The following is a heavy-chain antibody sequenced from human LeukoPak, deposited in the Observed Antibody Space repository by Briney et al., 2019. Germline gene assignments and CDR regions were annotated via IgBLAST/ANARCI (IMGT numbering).Heavy chain of an antibody. CDR2: IIPIFGTA. J-gene: IGHJ4*02. CDR3: ARGGGSSWYGGYFDY. Sequence: ASVKVSCKASGGTFSSYAISWVRQAPGQGLEWMGGIIPIFGTANYAQKFQGRVTITTDESTSTAYMELSSLRSEDTAVYYCARGGGSSWYGGYFDYWGQGTLVTVSS. D-gene: IGHD6-13*01. CDR1: GGTFSSYA. V-gene: IGHV1-69*05.